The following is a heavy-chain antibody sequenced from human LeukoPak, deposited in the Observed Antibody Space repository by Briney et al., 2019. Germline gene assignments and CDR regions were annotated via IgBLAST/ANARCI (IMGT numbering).Heavy chain of an antibody. Sequence: PSETLSLTCTVSGGSISSSSYYWGWIRQPPGKGLEWIGSIYYSGSTYYNPSLKSRVTISVDTSKNQFSLKLSSVTAADTAVYYCARHSTGSVADYWGQGTLVTVSS. D-gene: IGHD6-19*01. CDR1: GGSISSSSYY. J-gene: IGHJ4*02. V-gene: IGHV4-39*01. CDR3: ARHSTGSVADY. CDR2: IYYSGST.